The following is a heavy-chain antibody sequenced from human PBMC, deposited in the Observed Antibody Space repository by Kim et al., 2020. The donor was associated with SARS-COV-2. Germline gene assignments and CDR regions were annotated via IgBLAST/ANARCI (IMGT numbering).Heavy chain of an antibody. V-gene: IGHV4-59*13. CDR2: IYYSGST. Sequence: SDTLSLTCTVSGGSISSYYWSWIRQPPGKGLEWIGYIYYSGSTNYNPSLKSRVTISVDTSKNQFSLKLSSVTAADTAVYYCARRGIGGNYPDAFDIWGQGTMVTVSS. J-gene: IGHJ3*02. CDR3: ARRGIGGNYPDAFDI. D-gene: IGHD4-4*01. CDR1: GGSISSYY.